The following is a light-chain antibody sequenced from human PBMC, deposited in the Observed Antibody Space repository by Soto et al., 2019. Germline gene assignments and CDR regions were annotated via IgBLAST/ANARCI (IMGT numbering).Light chain of an antibody. CDR2: DAS. J-gene: IGKJ1*01. CDR3: QQRSNWPWT. V-gene: IGKV3-11*01. CDR1: PSVSSY. Sequence: EIVWTQSPATLSLSPGGRATLACRSSPSVSSYLAWYQQKPGQAPRLLIYDASNRATGIPARFSGSGSGTDFTLTISSLEPEDFAVYYCQQRSNWPWTFGQGTKVDIK.